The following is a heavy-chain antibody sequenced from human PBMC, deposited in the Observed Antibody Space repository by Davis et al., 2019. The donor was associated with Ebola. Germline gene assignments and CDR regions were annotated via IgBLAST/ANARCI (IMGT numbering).Heavy chain of an antibody. Sequence: AASVKVSCKVSGYTLTELSMHWVRQAPGKGLEWMGGFDPEDGETIYAQKFQGRVTMTRDTSTSTVYMELSSLRSEDTAVYYCAREELVVVAATHHATDYYYYGMDVWGQGTTVTVSS. D-gene: IGHD2-15*01. V-gene: IGHV1-24*01. CDR2: FDPEDGET. J-gene: IGHJ6*02. CDR1: GYTLTELS. CDR3: AREELVVVAATHHATDYYYYGMDV.